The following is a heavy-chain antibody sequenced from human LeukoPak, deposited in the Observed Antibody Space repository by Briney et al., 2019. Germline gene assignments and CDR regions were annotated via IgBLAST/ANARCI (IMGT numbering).Heavy chain of an antibody. J-gene: IGHJ5*02. Sequence: SVKVSCKASGGTFSSYAISWVRQAPGQGLEWMGRIIPIFGTANYAQKFQGRVTITTDESTSTAYMELSSLRSEDTAVYYCARSAHGSGWYFYNWFDPWGQGTLVTVSS. V-gene: IGHV1-69*05. CDR2: IIPIFGTA. CDR3: ARSAHGSGWYFYNWFDP. D-gene: IGHD6-19*01. CDR1: GGTFSSYA.